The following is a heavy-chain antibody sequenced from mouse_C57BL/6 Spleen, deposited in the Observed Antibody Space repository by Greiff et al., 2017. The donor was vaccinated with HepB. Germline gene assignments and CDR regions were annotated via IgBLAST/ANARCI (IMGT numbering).Heavy chain of an antibody. CDR3: TRGERSSAWFAY. J-gene: IGHJ3*01. Sequence: EVQVVESGEGLVKPGGSLKLSCAASGFTFSSYAMSWVRQTPEKRLEWVAYISSGGDYIYYADTVKGRFTISRDNARNTLYLQMSSLKSEDTAMYYCTRGERSSAWFAYWGQGTLVTVSA. D-gene: IGHD1-1*01. CDR1: GFTFSSYA. V-gene: IGHV5-9-1*02. CDR2: ISSGGDYI.